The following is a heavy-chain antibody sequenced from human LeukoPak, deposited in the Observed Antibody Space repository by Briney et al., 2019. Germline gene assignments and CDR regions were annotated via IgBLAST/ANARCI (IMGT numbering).Heavy chain of an antibody. CDR1: GFTFSNYA. CDR2: ISGRGAGT. CDR3: AELGITMIGGV. V-gene: IGHV3-23*01. J-gene: IGHJ6*04. D-gene: IGHD3-10*02. Sequence: GETLRLSCAASGFTFSNYAVSWVRQAPGKGLEWVSGISGRGAGTYYADSVKGRFTISRDNSTNTLYLRLNCLRAEDTAVYYCAELGITMIGGVWGKGTTVTISS.